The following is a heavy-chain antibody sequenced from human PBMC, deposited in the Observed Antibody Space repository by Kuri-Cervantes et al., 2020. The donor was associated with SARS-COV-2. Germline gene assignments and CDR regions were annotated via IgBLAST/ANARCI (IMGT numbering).Heavy chain of an antibody. CDR2: IWYDGSNK. D-gene: IGHD1-26*01. Sequence: GESLKISCAASGFTSSSYGMHWVRQAPGKGLEWVAVIWYDGSNKYYADSVKGRFTISRDNSKNTLYLQMNSLRAEDTAVYYCARDISRELPPSGGFNPWGQGTLVTVSS. J-gene: IGHJ5*02. CDR1: GFTSSSYG. CDR3: ARDISRELPPSGGFNP. V-gene: IGHV3-33*01.